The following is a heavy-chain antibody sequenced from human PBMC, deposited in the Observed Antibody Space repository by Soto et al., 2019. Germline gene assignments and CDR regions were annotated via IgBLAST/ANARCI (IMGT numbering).Heavy chain of an antibody. CDR3: ASVGYYDSSGYYPYGAFDI. CDR1: GGSISSYY. D-gene: IGHD3-22*01. Sequence: PSETLPLTCTVSGGSISSYYWSWIRQPPGKGLEWIGYIYYSGSTNYNPSLKSRVTISVDTSKNQFSLKLSSVTAADTAVYYCASVGYYDSSGYYPYGAFDIWGQGTMVT. CDR2: IYYSGST. V-gene: IGHV4-59*01. J-gene: IGHJ3*02.